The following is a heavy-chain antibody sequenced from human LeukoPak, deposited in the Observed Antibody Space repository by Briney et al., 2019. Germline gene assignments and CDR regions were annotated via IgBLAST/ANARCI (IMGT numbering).Heavy chain of an antibody. CDR1: GYTFTSYW. V-gene: IGHV5-51*01. CDR2: IYPGDSNT. CDR3: ARRVATIKGNFDY. D-gene: IGHD5-12*01. J-gene: IGHJ4*02. Sequence: GESLKISCTGSGYTFTSYWIGWVRQMPGKGLEWMGIIYPGDSNTRYNPSFQGQVTISADKSINTAYLQWSSLKASDTAMYYCARRVATIKGNFDYWGQGPLVTVSP.